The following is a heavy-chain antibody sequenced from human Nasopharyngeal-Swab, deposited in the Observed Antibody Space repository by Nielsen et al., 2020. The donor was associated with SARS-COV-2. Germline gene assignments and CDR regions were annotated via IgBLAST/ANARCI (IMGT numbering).Heavy chain of an antibody. D-gene: IGHD3-22*01. CDR3: ASNYYDSSGYRYWFDP. CDR1: GDSISSSSYY. V-gene: IGHV4-39*01. Sequence: SETLSLTCTVSGDSISSSSYYWVWIRQSPGKGPEWIGNIHHSGSTYYNPSLKSRLTISVDTSKNQFSLKLSSVTAADTAFYYCASNYYDSSGYRYWFDPWGQGTLVTVSS. CDR2: IHHSGST. J-gene: IGHJ5*02.